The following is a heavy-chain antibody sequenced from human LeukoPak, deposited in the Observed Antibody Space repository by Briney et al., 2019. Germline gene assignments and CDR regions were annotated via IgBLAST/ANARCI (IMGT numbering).Heavy chain of an antibody. CDR3: ARSRYQLPHF. D-gene: IGHD2-2*01. Sequence: PSQTLSLTCTVSGGSISSGSYYWSWIRQPAGKGLEWIGRIYTSGSTNYNPSLKGRVTMSVDKSKNQFSLKLSSVTAADTAVYYCARSRYQLPHFWGQGTLVTVSS. CDR1: GGSISSGSYY. CDR2: IYTSGST. V-gene: IGHV4-61*02. J-gene: IGHJ4*02.